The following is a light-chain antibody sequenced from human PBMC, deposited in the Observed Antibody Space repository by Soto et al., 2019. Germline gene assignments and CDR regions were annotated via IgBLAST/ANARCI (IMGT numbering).Light chain of an antibody. CDR1: SSDVGSYNY. J-gene: IGLJ1*01. Sequence: QSALTQPASVSGSPGQSITISCTGTSSDVGSYNYVSWYQQHPGNAPQLMIYEVSNRPSGVSNRFSGSKSGNTASLTISGLQAEDEGVYYCSSYTSSSPRVFGTGTKVT. CDR3: SSYTSSSPRV. CDR2: EVS. V-gene: IGLV2-14*01.